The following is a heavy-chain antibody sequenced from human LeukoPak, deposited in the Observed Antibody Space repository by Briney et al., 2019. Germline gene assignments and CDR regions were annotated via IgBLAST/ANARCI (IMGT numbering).Heavy chain of an antibody. CDR3: AKTTSILGTQIDY. V-gene: IGHV3-43*02. Sequence: GGSLRLPCAASGFTFDDYAMHWVRQVPGKGLEWVSLISGDGGSPWYADSVKGRFTISRDNSKNSLHLQMNGLRTEDTALYYCAKTTSILGTQIDYWGQGTLVTVSS. D-gene: IGHD3-16*01. CDR1: GFTFDDYA. J-gene: IGHJ4*02. CDR2: ISGDGGSP.